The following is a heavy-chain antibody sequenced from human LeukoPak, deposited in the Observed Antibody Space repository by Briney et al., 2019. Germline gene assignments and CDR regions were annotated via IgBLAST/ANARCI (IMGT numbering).Heavy chain of an antibody. Sequence: GGSLRLPCAASGFTFSSYAMSWVRQAPGKGLEWVSAISGSGGSTYYADSVKGRFTISRDNSKNTLYLQMNSLRAEDTAVYYCAKEACSGGSCYGTVLPGDYWGQGTLVTVSS. V-gene: IGHV3-23*01. D-gene: IGHD2-15*01. J-gene: IGHJ4*02. CDR2: ISGSGGST. CDR1: GFTFSSYA. CDR3: AKEACSGGSCYGTVLPGDY.